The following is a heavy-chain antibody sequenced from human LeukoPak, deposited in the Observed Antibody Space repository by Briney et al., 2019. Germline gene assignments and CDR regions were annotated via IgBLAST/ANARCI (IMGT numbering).Heavy chain of an antibody. V-gene: IGHV4-4*09. D-gene: IGHD5-18*01. CDR2: IYNSGST. CDR3: ARADSYGQLFDY. Sequence: SETLSLTCSVSGGSISSRSWNWIRQSPGKGPEWIGCIYNSGSTNYNPSLKSRVTIPVDTSKNQFSLKLSSVTAADTAVYYCARADSYGQLFDYWGQGTLVTVSS. J-gene: IGHJ4*02. CDR1: GGSISSRS.